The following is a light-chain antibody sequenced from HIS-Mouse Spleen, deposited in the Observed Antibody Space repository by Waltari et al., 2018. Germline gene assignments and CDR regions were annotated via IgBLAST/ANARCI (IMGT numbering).Light chain of an antibody. CDR1: SPNTGSNY. CDR3: AAWDDSLSGPV. Sequence: ELTQPPSASRTPGQRVTISCSGSSPNTGSNYVSWYQQLPGTAPKLLIYRNNQRPSGVPDRFSGSKSGTSASLAISGLRSEDEADYYCAAWDDSLSGPVFGGGTKLTVL. V-gene: IGLV1-47*01. CDR2: RNN. J-gene: IGLJ3*02.